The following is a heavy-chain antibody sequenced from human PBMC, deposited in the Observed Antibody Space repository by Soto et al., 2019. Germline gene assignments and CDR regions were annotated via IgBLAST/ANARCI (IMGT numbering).Heavy chain of an antibody. D-gene: IGHD4-17*01. CDR1: GFTFTSYG. CDR3: AGGFSDYGDYD. CDR2: ISAYNRNT. V-gene: IGHV1-18*01. J-gene: IGHJ4*02. Sequence: QVQLVQSGAEVKKPGASVTVSCKASGFTFTSYGFNWVRQAPGQGLEWMGWISAYNRNTIYAQKLRGRVTMTTDTARITVYWELSSLRPDDTAVYYGAGGFSDYGDYDWGQGTLVTVSS.